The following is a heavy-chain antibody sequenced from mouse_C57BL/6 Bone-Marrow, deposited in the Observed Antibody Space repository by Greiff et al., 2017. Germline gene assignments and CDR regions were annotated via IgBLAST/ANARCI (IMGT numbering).Heavy chain of an antibody. CDR1: GYTFTSYW. D-gene: IGHD2-4*01. J-gene: IGHJ4*01. Sequence: QVQLQQPGTELVKPGASVKLSCKASGYTFTSYWMHWVKQRPGQGLEWIGNINPSNGGTNYNEKFKSKATLPVDKSSSTAYMQLSSLTSEDSAVYDCARDDYDDGYDAMDDWGQGTSVTVAS. V-gene: IGHV1-53*01. CDR3: ARDDYDDGYDAMDD. CDR2: INPSNGGT.